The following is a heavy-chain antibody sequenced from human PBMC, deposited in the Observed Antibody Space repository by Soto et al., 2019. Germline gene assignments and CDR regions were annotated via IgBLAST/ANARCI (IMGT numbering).Heavy chain of an antibody. CDR2: ISSSSSYI. CDR1: GFTFSSYS. Sequence: EVQLVESGGGLVKPGGSLRLSCAASGFTFSSYSMNWVRQAPGKGLEWVSSISSSSSYIYYADSVKGRFTISRDNAKNSPYLQMNSLRAEDTAVYYCARRIAAAEYYFDYWGQGTLVTVSS. CDR3: ARRIAAAEYYFDY. V-gene: IGHV3-21*01. J-gene: IGHJ4*02. D-gene: IGHD6-13*01.